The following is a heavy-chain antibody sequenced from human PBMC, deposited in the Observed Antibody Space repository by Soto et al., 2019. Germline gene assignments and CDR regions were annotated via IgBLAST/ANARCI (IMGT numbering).Heavy chain of an antibody. J-gene: IGHJ4*02. CDR2: ISSSSSTI. Sequence: GGSLRLSCAASGFTFSSYSMNWVRQAPGKGLEWVSYISSSSSTIYYADSVKGRFTISRDNAKNSLYLQMNSLRAEDTAVYYCARLAAGDWPNYYFDYWGQGTLVTVS. V-gene: IGHV3-48*01. D-gene: IGHD2-21*02. CDR3: ARLAAGDWPNYYFDY. CDR1: GFTFSSYS.